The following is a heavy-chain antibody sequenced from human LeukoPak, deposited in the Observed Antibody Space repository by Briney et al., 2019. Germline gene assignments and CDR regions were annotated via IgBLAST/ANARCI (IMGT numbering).Heavy chain of an antibody. J-gene: IGHJ4*02. CDR2: ISSSGSYI. Sequence: GGSLRLSCAASGFTFSSCSMNWVRQAPGKGLEWVSSISSSGSYIYYADSVKGRFTISRDNAKNSLYLQMNSLRAEDTAVYYCARDELLTGTTPGHDYWGQGTLVTVSS. D-gene: IGHD1-7*01. V-gene: IGHV3-21*01. CDR3: ARDELLTGTTPGHDY. CDR1: GFTFSSCS.